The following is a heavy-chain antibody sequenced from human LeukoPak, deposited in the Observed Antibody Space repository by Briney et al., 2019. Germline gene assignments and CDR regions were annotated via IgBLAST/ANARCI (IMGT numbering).Heavy chain of an antibody. D-gene: IGHD5-12*01. V-gene: IGHV1-2*02. J-gene: IGHJ3*02. Sequence: ASVKVSCKASGYTFTGYYMHWVRQAPGQGLEWMGWINPNSGGTNYAQKFQGRVTMTRGTSISTAYMELSRLRSDDTAVYYCARDLVSGYAPRVGAFDIWGQGTMVTVSS. CDR2: INPNSGGT. CDR1: GYTFTGYY. CDR3: ARDLVSGYAPRVGAFDI.